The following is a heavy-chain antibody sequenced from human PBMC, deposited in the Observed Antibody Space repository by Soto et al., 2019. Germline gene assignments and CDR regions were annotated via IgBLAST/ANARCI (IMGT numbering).Heavy chain of an antibody. CDR1: GYTFTSYG. V-gene: IGHV1-18*01. CDR3: ARDKPRFNTVTTNYYYYYGMDF. CDR2: ISAYNGNT. D-gene: IGHD4-4*01. J-gene: IGHJ6*02. Sequence: GASVKVSCKASGYTFTSYGISWVRQAPGQGLEWMGWISAYNGNTNYAQKLQGRVTMTTDTSTSTAYMELRSLRSDDTAVYYCARDKPRFNTVTTNYYYYYGMDFWGQGTTVTVSS.